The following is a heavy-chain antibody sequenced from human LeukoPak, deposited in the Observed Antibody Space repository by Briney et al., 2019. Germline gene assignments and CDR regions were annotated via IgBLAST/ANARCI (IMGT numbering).Heavy chain of an antibody. V-gene: IGHV1-69*05. CDR3: ARTYDFWSGYSDNWFDP. CDR2: IIPIFGTA. D-gene: IGHD3-3*01. J-gene: IGHJ5*02. CDR1: GGTFSSYA. Sequence: ASVKVSCKASGGTFSSYAISWVRQAPGQGLEWMGRIIPIFGTANYAQKFQGRVTITTDESTSAAYMELSSLRSEDTAVYYCARTYDFWSGYSDNWFDPWGQGTLVTVSS.